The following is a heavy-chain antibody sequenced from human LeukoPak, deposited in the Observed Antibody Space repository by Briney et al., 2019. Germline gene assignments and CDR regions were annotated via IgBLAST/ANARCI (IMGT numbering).Heavy chain of an antibody. CDR1: GFIFSSYG. D-gene: IGHD4-11*01. CDR3: ARGLHDYYAFDI. V-gene: IGHV3-23*01. Sequence: PGGSLRLSCAASGFIFSSYGMSWVRQAPGKGLEWVSAISGSGGSTYYADSVKGRFTISRDNSKNTLYLQMNSLRAEDTAVYYCARGLHDYYAFDIWGQGTMVTVSS. J-gene: IGHJ3*02. CDR2: ISGSGGST.